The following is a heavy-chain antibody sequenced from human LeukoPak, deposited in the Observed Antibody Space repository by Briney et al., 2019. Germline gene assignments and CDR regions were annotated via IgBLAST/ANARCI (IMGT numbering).Heavy chain of an antibody. D-gene: IGHD3-22*01. V-gene: IGHV4-59*08. CDR3: ARSVGYYADY. CDR2: IYYSGST. Sequence: SETLSLTCAVYGGSFSGYYWSGIRQPPGEGLEWIGYIYYSGSTNYNPSLKSRVTISVDTSKNQFSLKLSSVTAADTAVYYCARSVGYYADYWGQGTLVTVSS. J-gene: IGHJ4*02. CDR1: GGSFSGYY.